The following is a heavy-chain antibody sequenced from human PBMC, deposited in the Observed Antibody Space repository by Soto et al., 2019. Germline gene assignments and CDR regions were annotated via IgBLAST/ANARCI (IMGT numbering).Heavy chain of an antibody. J-gene: IGHJ3*01. D-gene: IGHD2-15*01. CDR3: AKESDIFDV. CDR1: GFIFSNHF. CDR2: IWYDGNTE. V-gene: IGHV3-33*06. Sequence: QVQLVESGGGVVQPGNSLRLSCAASGFIFSNHFMHWVRQAPGKGLEWLAGIWYDGNTEFYAESLKGRLTISRDTSKNTLYLEMSSLRAEDTAMYYCAKESDIFDVWGQGTMVIVS.